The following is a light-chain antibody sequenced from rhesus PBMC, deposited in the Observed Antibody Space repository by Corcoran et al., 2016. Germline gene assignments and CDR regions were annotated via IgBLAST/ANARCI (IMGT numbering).Light chain of an antibody. V-gene: IGKV3-24*04. Sequence: EIVMTQSPATLALSPGEVATLSCRASQTVSNYLAWYQQKTGQVPRLLIYGASSRATGIPDRVSGSGAGTQFTLTISSLEPEDGGVYFCLQSINWPLTFGGGTKVEIK. J-gene: IGKJ4*01. CDR2: GAS. CDR3: LQSINWPLT. CDR1: QTVSNY.